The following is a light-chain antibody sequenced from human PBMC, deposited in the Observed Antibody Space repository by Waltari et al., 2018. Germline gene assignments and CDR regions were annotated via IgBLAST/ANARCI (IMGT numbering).Light chain of an antibody. V-gene: IGLV1-44*01. CDR2: NNS. J-gene: IGLJ3*02. CDR3: AAWDDSLNGV. Sequence: SVLTQPPSASGTPGQRVPISCSGPSSNIGRTSVNWYQQVPGTAPKLLIYNNSQRPSGVPDRFSGSKSGTSASLDISGLQSEDEADYYCAAWDDSLNGVFGGGTKLTVL. CDR1: SSNIGRTS.